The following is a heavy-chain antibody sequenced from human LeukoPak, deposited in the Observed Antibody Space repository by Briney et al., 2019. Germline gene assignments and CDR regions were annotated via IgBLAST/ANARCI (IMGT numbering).Heavy chain of an antibody. CDR3: ARPSKTGTTSFPSSWYYYYMDV. CDR1: GVTFSRYA. D-gene: IGHD1-7*01. J-gene: IGHJ6*03. Sequence: ATVRVSCKPSGVTFSRYAISWVRQAPGHRLKWMGGIIPIFGTASYAQKFQSRVTITTDESTSTAYMELSSLRSEDTAVYYCARPSKTGTTSFPSSWYYYYMDVWGKGSTVTVSS. CDR2: IIPIFGTA. V-gene: IGHV1-69*05.